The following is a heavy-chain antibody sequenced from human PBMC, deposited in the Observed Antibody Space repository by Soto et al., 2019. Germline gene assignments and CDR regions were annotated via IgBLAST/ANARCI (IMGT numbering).Heavy chain of an antibody. D-gene: IGHD1-26*01. J-gene: IGHJ3*02. Sequence: SQTLSLTCAISGDSVSSNRAAWNWIRPSPSRGLEWLGRTYYRSKWYNDYAVSVKSRITINPDTSKNQFSLQLNSVTPEDTAVYYCVVTGIPWTFDIWGQGTMVTVSS. CDR1: GDSVSSNRAA. CDR3: VVTGIPWTFDI. V-gene: IGHV6-1*01. CDR2: TYYRSKWYN.